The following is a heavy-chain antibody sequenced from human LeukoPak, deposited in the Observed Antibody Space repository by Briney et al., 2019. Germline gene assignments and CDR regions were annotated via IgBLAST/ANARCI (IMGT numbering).Heavy chain of an antibody. D-gene: IGHD3-9*01. V-gene: IGHV3-66*04. J-gene: IGHJ6*02. CDR3: AKLDVLTGYSPYV. CDR1: EFSVSNNY. Sequence: PGGSLRLSCTASEFSVSNNYMSWVRQAPGKGLEWVSVIYSGGRTNYADSVRGRFSSSRDNSKNTMYLQMNSLRVEDTAVYYCAKLDVLTGYSPYVWGQGTTVTVSS. CDR2: IYSGGRT.